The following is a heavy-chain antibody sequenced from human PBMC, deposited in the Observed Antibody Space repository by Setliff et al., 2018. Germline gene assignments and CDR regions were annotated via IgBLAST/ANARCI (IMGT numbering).Heavy chain of an antibody. V-gene: IGHV3-15*01. Sequence: GESLKISCAASGFTFSNAWMSWVRQAPGKGMEWVGRIKSKTDGGTTDYAAPVKGRFTISRDDSKNTLYLQMNSLKTEDTAVYYCTTDPRGPCFVELFPFDYWGQGTLVTVSS. J-gene: IGHJ4*02. CDR3: TTDPRGPCFVELFPFDY. CDR1: GFTFSNAW. D-gene: IGHD3-10*01. CDR2: IKSKTDGGTT.